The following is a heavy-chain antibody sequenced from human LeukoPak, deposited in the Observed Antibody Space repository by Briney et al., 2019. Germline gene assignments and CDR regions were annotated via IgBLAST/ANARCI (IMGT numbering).Heavy chain of an antibody. J-gene: IGHJ4*02. CDR1: GYTFTSYY. CDR3: ARAPITLFGVASIDY. D-gene: IGHD3-3*01. Sequence: ASVKVSCKASGYTFTSYYMHWVRQAPGQGLEWMGIINPSGGSTSYAQKFQGRVTMTRDTSTSTVYMELSSLRSEDTAVYYCARAPITLFGVASIDYWGQGTLVTVSS. V-gene: IGHV1-46*01. CDR2: INPSGGST.